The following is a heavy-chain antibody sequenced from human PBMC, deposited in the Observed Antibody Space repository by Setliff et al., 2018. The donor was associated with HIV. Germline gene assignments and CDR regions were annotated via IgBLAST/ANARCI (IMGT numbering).Heavy chain of an antibody. CDR2: INHSGST. Sequence: SETLSLTCAVYGGSFSSYYWNWIRQPPGKGLEWIGEINHSGSTKYNPSLKSRVTISVDTSENQFSLKLSSVTAADTAVYYCAREDYYYYGMDVWGQGTTVTVSS. J-gene: IGHJ6*02. V-gene: IGHV4-34*01. CDR3: AREDYYYYGMDV. CDR1: GGSFSSYY.